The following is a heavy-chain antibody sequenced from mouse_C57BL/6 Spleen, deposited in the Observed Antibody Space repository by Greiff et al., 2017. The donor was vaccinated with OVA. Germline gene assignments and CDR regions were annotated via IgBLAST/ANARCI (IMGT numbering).Heavy chain of an antibody. CDR1: GFTFSSYG. CDR3: ARHETVYYFDY. J-gene: IGHJ2*01. Sequence: EVKLQESGGDLVKPGGSLKLSCAASGFTFSSYGMSWVRQTPDKRLEWVATISSGGSYTYYPDSVKGRFTISRDNAKNTLYLQMSSLKSEDTAMYYCARHETVYYFDYWGQGTTLTVSS. V-gene: IGHV5-6*01. CDR2: ISSGGSYT.